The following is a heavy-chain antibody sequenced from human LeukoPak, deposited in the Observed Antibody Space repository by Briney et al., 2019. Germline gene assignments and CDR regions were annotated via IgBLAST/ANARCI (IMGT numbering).Heavy chain of an antibody. CDR3: ARDFFPVDIAAAGTP. CDR1: GGSISSGGYY. Sequence: SQTLSLTCTVSGGSISSGGYYWSWIRQHPGEGLEWIGYIYYSGSTYYNPSLKSRVTISVDTSKNQFSLKLSSVTAADTAVYYCARDFFPVDIAAAGTPWGQGTLVTVSS. D-gene: IGHD6-13*01. J-gene: IGHJ5*02. V-gene: IGHV4-31*03. CDR2: IYYSGST.